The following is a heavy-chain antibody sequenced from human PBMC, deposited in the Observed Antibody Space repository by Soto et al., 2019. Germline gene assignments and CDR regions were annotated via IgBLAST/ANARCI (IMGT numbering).Heavy chain of an antibody. D-gene: IGHD6-6*01. CDR2: ISGSGGST. CDR1: GFTFSSYA. V-gene: IGHV3-23*01. CDR3: AKGFRYSSSFYSFDY. Sequence: GGSLRLSCAASGFTFSSYAMSWVRQAPGKGLEWVSAISGSGGSTYYADSVKGRFTISRDNSKNTLYLQMNSLRAEDTAVYYCAKGFRYSSSFYSFDYWGQGTMVTVSS. J-gene: IGHJ4*02.